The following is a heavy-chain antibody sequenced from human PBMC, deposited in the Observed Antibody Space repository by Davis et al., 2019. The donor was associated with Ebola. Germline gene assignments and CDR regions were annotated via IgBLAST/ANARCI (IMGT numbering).Heavy chain of an antibody. CDR1: GYTFATFA. Sequence: ASVKVSCKASGYTFATFAITWVRQAPGQGLQWMGSISPYNGKTNYLQNFQGRLTMTTDTSTTTAHLELSNLRSDDTAVYFCAREGFAGGLDIWGQGTMVTVSS. CDR3: AREGFAGGLDI. CDR2: ISPYNGKT. J-gene: IGHJ3*02. D-gene: IGHD3-10*01. V-gene: IGHV1-18*01.